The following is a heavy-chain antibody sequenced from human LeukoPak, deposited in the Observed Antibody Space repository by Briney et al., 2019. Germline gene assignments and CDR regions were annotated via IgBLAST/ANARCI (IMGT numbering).Heavy chain of an antibody. CDR2: ISYDGSNK. D-gene: IGHD3-16*01. J-gene: IGHJ4*02. Sequence: GGSLRLSCAASGFTFSSYGMHWVRQAPGKGLEWVAVISYDGSNKYYADSVKGRFTISRDNAKNTLYLQMKGLRVEDTAVYYCARDTVGGFDYWGQGTLVTVSS. CDR1: GFTFSSYG. V-gene: IGHV3-30*03. CDR3: ARDTVGGFDY.